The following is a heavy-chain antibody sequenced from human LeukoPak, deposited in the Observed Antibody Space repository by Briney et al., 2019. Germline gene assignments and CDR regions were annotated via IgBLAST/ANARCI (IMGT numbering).Heavy chain of an antibody. CDR3: ARGRPHGNDY. CDR2: IASDGSST. D-gene: IGHD4-23*01. Sequence: GGSLRLSCAASGFTFSSYWMNWVRRAPGKGLVWVSRIASDGSSTTYADSVKGRFSISRDNAKNTLYLQMNSLRVEDTAVYYCARGRPHGNDYRGQGTLVTVSS. J-gene: IGHJ4*02. CDR1: GFTFSSYW. V-gene: IGHV3-74*01.